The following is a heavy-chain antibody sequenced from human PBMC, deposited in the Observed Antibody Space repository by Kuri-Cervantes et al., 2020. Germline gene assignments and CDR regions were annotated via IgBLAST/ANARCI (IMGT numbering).Heavy chain of an antibody. CDR1: GDSVSSNSAA. D-gene: IGHD5-18*01. V-gene: IGHV6-1*01. J-gene: IGHJ3*02. Sequence: SETLSLTCAISGDSVSSNSAAWNWIRQSPWRGFEWLGRTYYRSKWYNDYAVSVKSRITINPDTSKNQFSLQLNSVTPVDTAVYYWVRDRTKPGYSYGNDAFDIWGQGTMVTVSS. CDR3: VRDRTKPGYSYGNDAFDI. CDR2: TYYRSKWYN.